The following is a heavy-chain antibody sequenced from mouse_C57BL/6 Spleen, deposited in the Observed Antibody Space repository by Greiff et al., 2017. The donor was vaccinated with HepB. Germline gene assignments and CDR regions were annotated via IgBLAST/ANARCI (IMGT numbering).Heavy chain of an antibody. CDR2: IYPGDGDT. CDR3: AGYYGYFDY. D-gene: IGHD2-3*01. J-gene: IGHJ2*01. CDR1: GYAFSSSW. V-gene: IGHV1-82*01. Sequence: QVQLKESGPELVKPGASVKISCKASGYAFSSSWMNWVKQRPGKGLEWIGRIYPGDGDTNYNGKFKGKATLTADKSSSTAYMQLSSLTSEDSAVDFCAGYYGYFDYWGQGTTLTVSS.